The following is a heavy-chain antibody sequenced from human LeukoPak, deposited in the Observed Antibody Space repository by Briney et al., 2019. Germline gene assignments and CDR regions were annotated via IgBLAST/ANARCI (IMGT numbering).Heavy chain of an antibody. D-gene: IGHD3-3*01. CDR3: ASASQSTYYDFWSGYDTAYYFDY. J-gene: IGHJ4*02. CDR2: IWYDGSNK. CDR1: GFTFSSYG. V-gene: IGHV3-33*01. Sequence: PGRSLRLSCAASGFTFSSYGMHWVRQAPGKGLEWVAVIWYDGSNKYYADSVKGRFTISRDNSKNTLYLQMNSLRAEDTAVYYCASASQSTYYDFWSGYDTAYYFDYWGQGTLVTVSS.